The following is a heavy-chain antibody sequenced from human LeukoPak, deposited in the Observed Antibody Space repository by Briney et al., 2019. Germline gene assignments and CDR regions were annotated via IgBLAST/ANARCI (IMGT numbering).Heavy chain of an antibody. CDR2: IYHSGST. Sequence: SETLSLTCTVSGYSISSGYYWGWIRQPPGKGLEWIGSIYHSGSTYYNPSLKSRVTISVDTSKNQFSLKLSSVTAADTAVYYCARGFRGASFDYWGQGTLVTVSS. V-gene: IGHV4-38-2*02. CDR3: ARGFRGASFDY. J-gene: IGHJ4*02. D-gene: IGHD1-26*01. CDR1: GYSISSGYY.